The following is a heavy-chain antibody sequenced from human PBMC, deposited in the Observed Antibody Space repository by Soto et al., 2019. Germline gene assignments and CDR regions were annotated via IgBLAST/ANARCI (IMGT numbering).Heavy chain of an antibody. J-gene: IGHJ4*02. CDR2: IYYSGST. D-gene: IGHD3-3*01. V-gene: IGHV4-31*03. CDR1: GGSISSGGYY. CDR3: ARARFLEWLPHFDY. Sequence: SETLSLTCTVSGGSISSGGYYWSWIRQHPGKGLEWIGYIYYSGSTYYNPSLKSRVTISVDTSKNQFSLKLSSVTAADTAVYYCARARFLEWLPHFDYWGQGTLVTVSS.